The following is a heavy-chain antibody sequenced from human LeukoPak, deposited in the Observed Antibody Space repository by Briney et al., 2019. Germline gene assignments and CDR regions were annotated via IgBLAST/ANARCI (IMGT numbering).Heavy chain of an antibody. CDR1: GFTFSSHA. J-gene: IGHJ4*02. CDR3: ARGAGYNYPYYFDY. V-gene: IGHV3-23*01. CDR2: ISGSGSST. D-gene: IGHD5-24*01. Sequence: GGSLRLSCAASGFTFSSHAMSWVRQAPGKGLEWVSAISGSGSSTYYADSVKGRFTISRDNSKNTLYLQMNSLRAEDTAVYYCARGAGYNYPYYFDYWGQGTLVTVSS.